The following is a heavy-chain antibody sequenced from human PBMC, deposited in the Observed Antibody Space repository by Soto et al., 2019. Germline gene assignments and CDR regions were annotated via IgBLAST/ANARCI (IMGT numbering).Heavy chain of an antibody. CDR2: IYYSGST. V-gene: IGHV4-59*01. Sequence: SETLSLTCSVSGSSTSSYYWSWIRQPPGKGLEWIGYIYYSGSTDYSPSLKSRVTMSIDTSQNQVSLKLTSVTTADTAGYYCAATSRYWGKGSLVPV. J-gene: IGHJ4*02. CDR1: GSSTSSYY. CDR3: AATSRY.